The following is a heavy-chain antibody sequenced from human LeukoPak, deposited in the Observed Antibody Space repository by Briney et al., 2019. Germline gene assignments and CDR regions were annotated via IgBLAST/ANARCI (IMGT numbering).Heavy chain of an antibody. CDR3: ARVGFIAAPANYYYYYMDV. D-gene: IGHD6-6*01. Sequence: GGSLRLSCAASGFTFSSYSMNWVRQAPGKGLEWVSSISSSSSYIYYADSVKGRFTISRDNAKNSLYLQMNSLRAEDTAVYYCARVGFIAAPANYYYYYMDVWGKGTTVTVSS. CDR1: GFTFSSYS. V-gene: IGHV3-21*01. J-gene: IGHJ6*03. CDR2: ISSSSSYI.